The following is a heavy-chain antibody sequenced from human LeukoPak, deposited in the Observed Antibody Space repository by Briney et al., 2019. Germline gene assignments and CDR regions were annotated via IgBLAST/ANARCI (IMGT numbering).Heavy chain of an antibody. V-gene: IGHV3-7*01. CDR2: IKKDGSEK. CDR1: GFTLRSYV. CDR3: ARRYYDFWSGYSYYFDY. D-gene: IGHD3-3*01. J-gene: IGHJ4*02. Sequence: PGGSLRLSCVASGFTLRSYVMNWVRQAPGKGLEWVANIKKDGSEKYYVDSVKGRFTISRDNAKNSLYLQMNSLRAEDTAVYYCARRYYDFWSGYSYYFDYWGQGTLVTVSS.